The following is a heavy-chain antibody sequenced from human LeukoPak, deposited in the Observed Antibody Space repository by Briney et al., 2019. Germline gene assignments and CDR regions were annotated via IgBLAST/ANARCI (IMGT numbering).Heavy chain of an antibody. Sequence: GASVKVSCKASGYTFTGYYMHWVRQAPGQGLESMGWINPNSGGTNYAQKFQGRVTMTRDTSISTAYMELSRLRSDDTAVYYCARVGSTGIAVADTNFDYWGQGTLVTVSS. CDR1: GYTFTGYY. CDR3: ARVGSTGIAVADTNFDY. CDR2: INPNSGGT. V-gene: IGHV1-2*02. D-gene: IGHD6-19*01. J-gene: IGHJ4*02.